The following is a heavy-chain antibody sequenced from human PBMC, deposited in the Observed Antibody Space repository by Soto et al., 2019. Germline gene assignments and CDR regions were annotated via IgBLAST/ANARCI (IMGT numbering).Heavy chain of an antibody. D-gene: IGHD3-22*01. Sequence: PGESRKISCKGSGYSCTSYWISWVRQMPGEGRGWMGRIDPSDSYTNYSPSFQGHVTISADKSISTAYLQWSSLKASDTAMYYCARLYYYDSSGYYRGPPLDYWGQGTLVTVSS. CDR3: ARLYYYDSSGYYRGPPLDY. CDR2: IDPSDSYT. V-gene: IGHV5-10-1*01. CDR1: GYSCTSYW. J-gene: IGHJ4*02.